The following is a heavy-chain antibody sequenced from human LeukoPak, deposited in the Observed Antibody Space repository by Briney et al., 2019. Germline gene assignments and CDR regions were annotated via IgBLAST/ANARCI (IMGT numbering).Heavy chain of an antibody. D-gene: IGHD6-13*01. CDR1: GFTFSSHA. CDR3: AKDNSSNWYLPFYSYLQRQIFDY. Sequence: GGSLRLSCAASGFTFSSHAVSWVRPAPGKGLEWVSAISGSGGSTYYADSVKGRFTISRENSKNTLFLQINSLRAEDTAVYYCAKDNSSNWYLPFYSYLQRQIFDYWGQGTLVTVSS. CDR2: ISGSGGST. J-gene: IGHJ4*02. V-gene: IGHV3-23*01.